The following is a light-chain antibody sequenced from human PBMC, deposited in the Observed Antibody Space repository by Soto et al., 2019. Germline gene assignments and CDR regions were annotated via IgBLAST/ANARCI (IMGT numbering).Light chain of an antibody. Sequence: IQLTQTPSSLSASVGDRVTITCRASQGISSFLAWYQQKPGKAPKLLIYAASSLQSGVPSRFSGSGFGTDFTLTITSLQPEDFAVNYCQQYGSSGTFGQGTKV. J-gene: IGKJ1*01. CDR3: QQYGSSGT. CDR1: QGISSF. CDR2: AAS. V-gene: IGKV1-9*01.